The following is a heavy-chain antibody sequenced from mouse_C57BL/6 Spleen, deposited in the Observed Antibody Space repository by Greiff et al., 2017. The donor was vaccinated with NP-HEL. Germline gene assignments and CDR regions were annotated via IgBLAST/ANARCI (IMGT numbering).Heavy chain of an antibody. J-gene: IGHJ1*03. D-gene: IGHD2-1*01. Sequence: QVQLQQPGAELVRPGSSVKLSCKASGYTFTSYWMHWVKQRPIQGLEWIGNIDPSDSETHYNQKFKDKATLTVDKSSSTAYMQLSSLTSEDSAVYYCARVAYGNYVYFDVWGTGTTVTVSS. CDR1: GYTFTSYW. V-gene: IGHV1-52*01. CDR2: IDPSDSET. CDR3: ARVAYGNYVYFDV.